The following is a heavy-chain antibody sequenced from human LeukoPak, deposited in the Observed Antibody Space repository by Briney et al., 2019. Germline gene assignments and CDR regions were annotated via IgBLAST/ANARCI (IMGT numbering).Heavy chain of an antibody. CDR1: GGSISSYY. CDR2: IYYSGST. J-gene: IGHJ6*02. CDR3: ARGGSGSYYSVYYAVDV. Sequence: SETLSLTCTVSGGSISSYYWSWIRQPPGKGLEWIGYIYYSGSTNYNPSLKSRVTISVDTSKNQFSLKLSSVTAADTAVYYCARGGSGSYYSVYYAVDVWGQGTTVTVS. V-gene: IGHV4-59*01. D-gene: IGHD1-26*01.